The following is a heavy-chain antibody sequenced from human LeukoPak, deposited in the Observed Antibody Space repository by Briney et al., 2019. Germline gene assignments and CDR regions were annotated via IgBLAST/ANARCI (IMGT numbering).Heavy chain of an antibody. CDR1: GFTFSSYS. CDR3: ARDYLVVPADMWWFDP. J-gene: IGHJ5*02. Sequence: GGSLRLSCAASGFTFSSYSMNWVRQAPGKGLEWVSSISSSSSYIYYEDSVKGRFTISRDNAKNSLYLQMNSLRAEDTAVYYCARDYLVVPADMWWFDPWGQGNLVTVSS. V-gene: IGHV3-21*01. CDR2: ISSSSSYI. D-gene: IGHD2-2*01.